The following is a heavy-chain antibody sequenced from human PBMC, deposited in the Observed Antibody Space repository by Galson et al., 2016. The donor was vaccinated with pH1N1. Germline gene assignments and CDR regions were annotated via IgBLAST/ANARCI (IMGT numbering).Heavy chain of an antibody. CDR1: GGSISSGGYY. J-gene: IGHJ4*02. V-gene: IGHV4-31*03. CDR2: IYYSGST. Sequence: TLSLTCTVSGGSISSGGYYWRWIRQHPGKGLEWIGYIYYSGSTYYNPSLKSRVTISVDTSKNQFSLTMSSVTAADTAVYYCARQRAAAGTFYFDYWGQGTLVTVSS. D-gene: IGHD6-13*01. CDR3: ARQRAAAGTFYFDY.